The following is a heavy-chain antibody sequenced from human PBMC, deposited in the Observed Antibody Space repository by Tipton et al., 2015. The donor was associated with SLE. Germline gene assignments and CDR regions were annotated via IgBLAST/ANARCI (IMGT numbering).Heavy chain of an antibody. Sequence: TLSLTCTVSGDSISSGRSYWSWIRQHPGKGLEWIGYIYYTGTTYYNPSLKSRVTISVDTSKNQFSLEMRSVTAADTAVYYCARAADTADRDYYYYMDVWGKGTTVTVSS. V-gene: IGHV4-31*03. CDR2: IYYTGTT. D-gene: IGHD2-21*02. CDR1: GDSISSGRSY. J-gene: IGHJ6*03. CDR3: ARAADTADRDYYYYMDV.